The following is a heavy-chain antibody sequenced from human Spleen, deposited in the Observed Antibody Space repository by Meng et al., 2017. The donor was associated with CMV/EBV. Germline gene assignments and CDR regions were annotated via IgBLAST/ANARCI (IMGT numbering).Heavy chain of an antibody. CDR1: VVSITSNGYY. V-gene: IGHV4-31*02. CDR3: ATAEDGSGYHFDN. D-gene: IGHD3-3*01. J-gene: IGHJ4*02. CDR2: IYYTGST. Sequence: VSVVSITSNGYYWSWIRQHPGKGLEWIGYIYYTGSTYHNPSLKSRLTISLDTSKNQISLKLSSVTAADTAVYYCATAEDGSGYHFDNWGQGTLVTVS.